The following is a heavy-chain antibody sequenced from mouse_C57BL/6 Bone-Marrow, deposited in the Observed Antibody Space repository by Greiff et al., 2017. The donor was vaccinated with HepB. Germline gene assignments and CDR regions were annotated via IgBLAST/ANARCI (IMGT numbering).Heavy chain of an antibody. Sequence: VQRVESGAELVRPGASVKLSCKASGYTFTDYYINWVKQRPGQGLEWIARIYPGSGNTYYNEKFKGKATLTAEKSSSTAYMQLSSLTSEDSAVYFCARSGLITTVVATRLDYWGQGTSVTVSS. CDR2: IYPGSGNT. J-gene: IGHJ4*01. CDR3: ARSGLITTVVATRLDY. V-gene: IGHV1-76*01. D-gene: IGHD1-1*01. CDR1: GYTFTDYY.